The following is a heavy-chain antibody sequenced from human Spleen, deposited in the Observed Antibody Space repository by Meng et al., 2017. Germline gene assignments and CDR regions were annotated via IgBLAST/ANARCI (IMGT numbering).Heavy chain of an antibody. CDR1: GFTFSNAW. CDR2: MKSIVDGGTV. CDR3: SGYVDY. Sequence: GESLKISCAASGFTFSNAWMTWVRQAPGKGLEWIGRMKSIVDGGTVDYAAAVKGRFFISRDDSENTFYLQMNSLKTEDTAVYYCSGYVDYWGHGTLVTVSS. V-gene: IGHV3-15*01. J-gene: IGHJ4*01.